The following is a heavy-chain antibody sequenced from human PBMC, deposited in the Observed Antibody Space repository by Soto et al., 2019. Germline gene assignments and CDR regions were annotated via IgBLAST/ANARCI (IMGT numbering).Heavy chain of an antibody. CDR1: GFTFSSYG. D-gene: IGHD3-22*01. Sequence: PGGSLRLSCAASGFTFSSYGMHWVRQAPGKGLEWVAVISYDGSNKYYADSVKGRFTISRDNSKNTLYLQMNSLRAEDTAVYYCAKLVSPDYDSSGPYGDFDYWGQGTLVTVSS. V-gene: IGHV3-30*18. CDR3: AKLVSPDYDSSGPYGDFDY. CDR2: ISYDGSNK. J-gene: IGHJ4*02.